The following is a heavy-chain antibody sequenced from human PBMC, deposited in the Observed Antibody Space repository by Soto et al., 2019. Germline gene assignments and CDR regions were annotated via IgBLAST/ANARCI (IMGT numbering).Heavy chain of an antibody. Sequence: PSETLSLTCAVYGGSFSGYYWSWIRQPPGKGLEWIGEINHSGSTNYNPSLKSRVTISVDTSKNQFSLKLSSVTAADTAVYYCARGTQWLVIFDYWGQGTLVTVS. CDR1: GGSFSGYY. CDR3: ARGTQWLVIFDY. V-gene: IGHV4-34*01. CDR2: INHSGST. J-gene: IGHJ4*02. D-gene: IGHD6-19*01.